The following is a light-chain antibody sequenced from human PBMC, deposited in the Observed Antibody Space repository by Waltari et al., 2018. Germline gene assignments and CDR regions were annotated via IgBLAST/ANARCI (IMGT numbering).Light chain of an antibody. V-gene: IGKV1-39*01. Sequence: DIQMTQSPSSLSASVGDSITITCRASQSVSNYLNWYQQKPGKPPKILIFGSSSLQSAVPSRFSGSGSGTDFTLTISSLQPEDFATYYCQQTYSVLYTFGQGTKLQI. CDR1: QSVSNY. CDR3: QQTYSVLYT. CDR2: GSS. J-gene: IGKJ2*01.